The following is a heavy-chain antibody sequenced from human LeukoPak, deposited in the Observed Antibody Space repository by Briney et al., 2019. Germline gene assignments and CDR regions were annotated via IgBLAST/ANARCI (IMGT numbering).Heavy chain of an antibody. Sequence: GGSLRLSCAASGFIFSSYGMHWARQAPGKGLEWVAFIRYDGSTKYYAASVKGRFTIYRANSKNTLYMQMNSQRAEDTAVYYCAKDCPMDHGSGSYYSNEDYFDYWGQGTLVTVSS. CDR2: IRYDGSTK. D-gene: IGHD3-10*01. J-gene: IGHJ4*02. CDR3: AKDCPMDHGSGSYYSNEDYFDY. CDR1: GFIFSSYG. V-gene: IGHV3-30*02.